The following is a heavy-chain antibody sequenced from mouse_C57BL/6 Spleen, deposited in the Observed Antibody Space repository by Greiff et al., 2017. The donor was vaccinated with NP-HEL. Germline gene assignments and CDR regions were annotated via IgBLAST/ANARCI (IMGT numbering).Heavy chain of an antibody. CDR3: ARRGSFITTVVADWYFDV. J-gene: IGHJ1*03. CDR1: GYTFTSYW. CDR2: IDPSDSET. Sequence: VQLQQPGAELVRPGSSVKLSCKASGYTFTSYWMHWVKQRPIQGLEWIGNIDPSDSETHYNQKFKDKATLTVDKSSSTAYMQLSSLTSEDSAVYYCARRGSFITTVVADWYFDVWGTGTTVTVSS. V-gene: IGHV1-52*01. D-gene: IGHD1-1*01.